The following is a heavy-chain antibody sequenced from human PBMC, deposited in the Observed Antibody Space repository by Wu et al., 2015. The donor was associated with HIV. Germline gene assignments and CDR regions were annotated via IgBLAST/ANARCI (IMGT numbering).Heavy chain of an antibody. Sequence: QVQLVQSGAEVKKPGASVKVSCKASGYTFTSYDINWVRQATGQGLEWMGWMNPNSGNTGYAQKFQGRVTMTRNTSISTAYMELSSLRSEDTAVYYCARGEMVRGVYTYYYYYYGMDVWGQGTTVTVSS. CDR1: GYTFTSYD. CDR2: MNPNSGNT. J-gene: IGHJ6*02. CDR3: ARGEMVRGVYTYYYYYYGMDV. V-gene: IGHV1-8*01. D-gene: IGHD3-10*01.